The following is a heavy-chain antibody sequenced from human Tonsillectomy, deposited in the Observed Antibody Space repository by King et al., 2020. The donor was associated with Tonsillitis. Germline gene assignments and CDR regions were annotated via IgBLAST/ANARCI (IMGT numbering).Heavy chain of an antibody. J-gene: IGHJ6*02. D-gene: IGHD2-21*01. V-gene: IGHV3-23*03. CDR1: GFTFSSYA. Sequence: VQLVESGGGSVQPGGSLRLSCAASGFTFSSYAMSWVRQAPGKGLEWVSVIYSGGSSTYYADSVKGRFTISRDNSKNTLYLQMNSLRAEDTAAYYCAKGLAYCGGDCSYGMDVWGQGTTVTVSS. CDR2: IYSGGSST. CDR3: AKGLAYCGGDCSYGMDV.